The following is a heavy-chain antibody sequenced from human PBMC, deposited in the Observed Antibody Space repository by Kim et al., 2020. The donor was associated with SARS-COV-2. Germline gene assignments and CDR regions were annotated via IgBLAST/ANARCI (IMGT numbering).Heavy chain of an antibody. CDR2: MNPNSGNT. D-gene: IGHD3-10*01. Sequence: ASVKVSCKASGYTFTSYDINWVRQATGQGLEWMGWMNPNSGNTGYAQKFQGRVTMTRNTSISTAYMELSSLRSEDTAVYYCARAGIRSNVVYYYYYYMDVWGKGTTVTVSS. CDR1: GYTFTSYD. CDR3: ARAGIRSNVVYYYYYYMDV. J-gene: IGHJ6*03. V-gene: IGHV1-8*01.